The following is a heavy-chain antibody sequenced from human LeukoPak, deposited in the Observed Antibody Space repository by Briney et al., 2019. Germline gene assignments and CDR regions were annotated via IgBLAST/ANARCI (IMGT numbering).Heavy chain of an antibody. V-gene: IGHV3-23*01. D-gene: IGHD2-21*01. CDR2: ISGSGGST. CDR1: GFTFSSYA. CDR3: AKDAACGGDCYPDWFDP. Sequence: PGGSLRLSCAASGFTFSSYAMSWVRQAPGKGLEWVSAISGSGGSTYYADSVKGRFTISRDNSKNTLYLQMNSLRAEDTAVYYCAKDAACGGDCYPDWFDPWGQGTLVTVSS. J-gene: IGHJ5*02.